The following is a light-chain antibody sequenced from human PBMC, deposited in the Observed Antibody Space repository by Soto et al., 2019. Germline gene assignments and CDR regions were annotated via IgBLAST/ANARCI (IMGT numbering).Light chain of an antibody. J-gene: IGKJ4*01. CDR1: QSVNSN. CDR2: VAS. V-gene: IGKV3-15*01. CDR3: QQYNVWPLT. Sequence: EIVMTQSPVTLSVSPGDRATLSCRASQSVNSNLAWYQHKPGQTPKLLIYVASTRSTGIPATFSGSGSVTDFTLTISSLQSEDFAVYYCQQYNVWPLTFGGGTKVEVK.